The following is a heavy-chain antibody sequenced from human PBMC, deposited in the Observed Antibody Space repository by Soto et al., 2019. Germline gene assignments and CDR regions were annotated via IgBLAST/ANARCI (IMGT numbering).Heavy chain of an antibody. J-gene: IGHJ3*02. Sequence: QVQLQQWGAGLLKPSETLSLTCAVYGGFVTSGSYYWSWIRQPPGKGLEWIGEMSHSGGTHFNPSLNKRVTNTVDTSNNHSTLKMSSVTAADTALYYCARVERGTATTVVDAFDIWGPGTMVTVSS. CDR3: ARVERGTATTVVDAFDI. CDR2: MSHSGGT. CDR1: GGFVTSGSYY. V-gene: IGHV4-34*01. D-gene: IGHD1-1*01.